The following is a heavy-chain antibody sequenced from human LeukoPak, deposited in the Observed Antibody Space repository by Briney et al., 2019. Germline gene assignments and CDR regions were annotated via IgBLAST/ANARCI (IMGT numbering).Heavy chain of an antibody. CDR3: AREFTHGGSYFLHAFDI. CDR1: GYTFTSYA. V-gene: IGHV7-4-1*02. D-gene: IGHD1-26*01. CDR2: INTNTGNP. Sequence: ASMKVSCKASGYTFTSYAMNWVRQAPGQGLEWMGWINTNTGNPTYAQGFTGRFVFSLDTSVTTAYLQISSLKAEDTAVYYCAREFTHGGSYFLHAFDIWGQGTVVTVSS. J-gene: IGHJ3*02.